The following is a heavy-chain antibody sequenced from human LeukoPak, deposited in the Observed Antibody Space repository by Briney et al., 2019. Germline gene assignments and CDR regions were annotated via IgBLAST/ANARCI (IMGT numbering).Heavy chain of an antibody. Sequence: SETLSLTCAVYGGSFSGYYWSWIRQPPGKGLEWIGEINHSGSTNYNPSLKSRVTISVDTSKNQFSLKLSSVTAADTAVYYCAASEGNYYDSSGYYSVPIDYWGQGTLVPVSS. CDR3: AASEGNYYDSSGYYSVPIDY. CDR1: GGSFSGYY. D-gene: IGHD3-22*01. J-gene: IGHJ4*02. CDR2: INHSGST. V-gene: IGHV4-34*01.